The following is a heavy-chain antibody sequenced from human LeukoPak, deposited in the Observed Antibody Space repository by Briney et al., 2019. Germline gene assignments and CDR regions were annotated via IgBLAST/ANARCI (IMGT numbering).Heavy chain of an antibody. J-gene: IGHJ6*03. D-gene: IGHD3-9*01. V-gene: IGHV4-39*01. CDR2: IYYSGST. Sequence: PSGTLSLTCTVSGGSISSSSYYWGWIRQPPGKGLEWIGSIYYSGSTYYNPSLKSRVTISVDTSKNQFSLKLSSVTAADTAVYYCARLVCKTGYFHYYYMDVWGKGTTVTVSS. CDR1: GGSISSSSYY. CDR3: ARLVCKTGYFHYYYMDV.